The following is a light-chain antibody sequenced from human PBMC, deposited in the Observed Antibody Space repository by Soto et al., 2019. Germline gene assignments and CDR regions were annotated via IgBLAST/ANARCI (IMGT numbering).Light chain of an antibody. V-gene: IGKV3-15*01. J-gene: IGKJ1*01. Sequence: ETVMTQSPATLSVSPGERATLSCRAGQSIRSTLAWFQQKPGQAPRLLIYDASKRATGIPARFSGSGSGTEFTLTISSLQSEDFAVYYCQQYNNWPRTFGQGTKVDIK. CDR1: QSIRST. CDR3: QQYNNWPRT. CDR2: DAS.